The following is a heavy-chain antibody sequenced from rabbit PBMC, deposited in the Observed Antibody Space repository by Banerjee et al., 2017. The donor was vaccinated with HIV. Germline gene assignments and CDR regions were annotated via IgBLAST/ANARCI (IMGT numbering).Heavy chain of an antibody. CDR1: GFSFSNKYV. J-gene: IGHJ4*01. CDR3: ARMLVVDYYFNL. Sequence: QEQLEESGGDLVKPEGSLTLTCTASGFSFSNKYVMCWVRQAPGKGLEWIACIYAGGSGTTYYATWAKGRFTISKTSSTTVTLQMTSLTAADTATYFCARMLVVDYYFNLWGQGTLVTVS. V-gene: IGHV1S45*01. D-gene: IGHD4-2*01. CDR2: IYAGGSGTT.